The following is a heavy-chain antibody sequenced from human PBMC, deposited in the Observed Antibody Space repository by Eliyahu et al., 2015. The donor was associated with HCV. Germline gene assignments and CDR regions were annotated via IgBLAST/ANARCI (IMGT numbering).Heavy chain of an antibody. CDR2: XYYXGGT. Sequence: QLQLQESGPGLVKPSETLSLTCTVXGGSIXSSSYXWGWIRQPPGKGLEWIGSXYYXGGTYYNPSLKSRVTISVDTSKNQFSLKLSSVTAADTAVYYCARIGGSIIIGLVTHFDYWGQGTLVTVSS. D-gene: IGHD3/OR15-3a*01. CDR3: ARIGGSIIIGLVTHFDY. V-gene: IGHV4-39*01. CDR1: GGSIXSSSYX. J-gene: IGHJ4*02.